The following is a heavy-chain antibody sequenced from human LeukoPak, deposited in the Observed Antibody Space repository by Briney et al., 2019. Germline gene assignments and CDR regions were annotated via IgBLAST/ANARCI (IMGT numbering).Heavy chain of an antibody. V-gene: IGHV3-43*02. D-gene: IGHD6-19*01. CDR1: GFMFHDYA. Sequence: PGGTLRLSCAAPGFMFHDYAIHWVRQAPGKGLEWVSLISGDGGSTFYADSVKGRFTISRDISKNSLYLQMNSLRSDDTALYYCARESESSGWYDYWGQGTLVTVSS. J-gene: IGHJ4*02. CDR2: ISGDGGST. CDR3: ARESESSGWYDY.